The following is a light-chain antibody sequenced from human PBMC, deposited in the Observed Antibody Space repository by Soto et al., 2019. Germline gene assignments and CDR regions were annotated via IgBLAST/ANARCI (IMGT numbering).Light chain of an antibody. CDR2: LGS. Sequence: DIVMTQSPLSLPVTPGEPASISCRSSQSLLHNNGYNYLDWYLQKPGQSPQLLIYLGSNRASGVPDRFSGSGSGTDFTLKIRRVEAEDVGVYYCMQALKTQFTFGPGTKVEIK. J-gene: IGKJ3*01. CDR1: QSLLHNNGYNY. V-gene: IGKV2-28*01. CDR3: MQALKTQFT.